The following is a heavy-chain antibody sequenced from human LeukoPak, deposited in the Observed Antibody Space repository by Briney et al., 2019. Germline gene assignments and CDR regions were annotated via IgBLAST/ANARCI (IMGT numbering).Heavy chain of an antibody. J-gene: IGHJ4*02. CDR2: ISGSGGST. CDR3: AKDFDYYDSSGYYHGSHYFDY. CDR1: GFTFSSYA. V-gene: IGHV3-23*01. Sequence: GGSLRLSCAASGFTFSSYAMSWVRQAPGKGLEWVSAISGSGGSTYYADSVKGRFTISRDNSKNTLYLQMNSLRAEDTAVYYCAKDFDYYDSSGYYHGSHYFDYWGQGTLVTVSS. D-gene: IGHD3-22*01.